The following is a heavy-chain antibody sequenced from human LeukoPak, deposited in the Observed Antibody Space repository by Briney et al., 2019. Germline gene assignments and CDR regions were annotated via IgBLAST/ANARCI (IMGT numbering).Heavy chain of an antibody. Sequence: ASVKVSCKSSGYTFTSYGITWVRQAPGQGLEWMGWISGYNDNTNYAQKFKGRVTMTTDTSTSTAYMELRSLRSDDTAVYYCARRGGSFNWFDPWGQGTQVTVSS. D-gene: IGHD1-26*01. CDR3: ARRGGSFNWFDP. V-gene: IGHV1-18*01. CDR2: ISGYNDNT. CDR1: GYTFTSYG. J-gene: IGHJ5*02.